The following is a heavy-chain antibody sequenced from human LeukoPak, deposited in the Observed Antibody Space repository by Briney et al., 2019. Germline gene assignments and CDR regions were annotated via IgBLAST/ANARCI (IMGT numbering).Heavy chain of an antibody. D-gene: IGHD3-10*01. J-gene: IGHJ5*02. CDR3: ARAATRSILLWFRELSGVSWFDP. CDR2: INPNSGGT. Sequence: ASVKVSCKASGYTFTGYYMHWVRQAPGQGLEWMGWINPNSGGTNYAQKFQGRVTMTRDTSISTAYMELSRLRSDDTAVYYCARAATRSILLWFRELSGVSWFDPWGQGTLVTVSS. V-gene: IGHV1-2*02. CDR1: GYTFTGYY.